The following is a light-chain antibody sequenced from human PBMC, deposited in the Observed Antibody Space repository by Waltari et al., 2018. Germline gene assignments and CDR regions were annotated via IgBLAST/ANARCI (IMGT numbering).Light chain of an antibody. J-gene: IGKJ4*01. CDR2: WAS. V-gene: IGKV4-1*01. CDR3: QQYYRSPSLT. CDR1: QRLLFSSNNKNH. Sequence: DIVMTQSPDCLAVPLGERATINCESNQRLLFSSNNKNHLAWYQQKTGQPPKLLIYWASTRESGVPDRFSGSGSGTDFTLTITSLQTEDVAVYYCQQYYRSPSLTFGGGTKVEIK.